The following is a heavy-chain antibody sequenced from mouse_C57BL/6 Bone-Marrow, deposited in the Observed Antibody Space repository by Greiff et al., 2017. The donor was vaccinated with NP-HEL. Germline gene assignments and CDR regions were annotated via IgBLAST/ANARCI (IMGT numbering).Heavy chain of an antibody. D-gene: IGHD2-5*01. CDR1: GFTFSSYA. V-gene: IGHV5-9-1*02. Sequence: EVKVVESGEGLVKPGGSLKLSCAASGFTFSSYAMSWVRQTPEKRLEWVAYISRGGDYIYYADTVKGRSTISRDNARNTLYMQMSSLKCEDTAMYYCTRDTADYSNYWYFDVWGTGTTVTVSS. CDR3: TRDTADYSNYWYFDV. CDR2: ISRGGDYI. J-gene: IGHJ1*03.